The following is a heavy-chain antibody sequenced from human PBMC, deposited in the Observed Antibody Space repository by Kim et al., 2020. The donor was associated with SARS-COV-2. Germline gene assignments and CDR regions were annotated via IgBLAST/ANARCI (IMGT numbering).Heavy chain of an antibody. J-gene: IGHJ4*02. CDR3: ASGLTPGQI. CDR2: GRST. V-gene: IGHV3-74*01. Sequence: GRSTGYADSVNGRFTISRDNAKKTVYRQVNSLGAEDTAVYYCASGLTPGQIWGQGTLVTVSS.